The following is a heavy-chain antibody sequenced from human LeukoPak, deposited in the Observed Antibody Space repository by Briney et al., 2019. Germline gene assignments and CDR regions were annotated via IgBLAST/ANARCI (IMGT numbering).Heavy chain of an antibody. CDR1: GDSISISSYY. CDR3: AGHSDSGSYYYFDY. CDR2: IYYNGST. Sequence: PSDTVSLPCTVSGDSISISSYYWGWIRQPPGKGLEWIGSIYYNGSTYYNPSLQSRVPITLDTSQNQSSQKLSSVTAADTAVYYCAGHSDSGSYYYFDYWGQGTLVTVSS. J-gene: IGHJ4*02. V-gene: IGHV4-39*01. D-gene: IGHD1-26*01.